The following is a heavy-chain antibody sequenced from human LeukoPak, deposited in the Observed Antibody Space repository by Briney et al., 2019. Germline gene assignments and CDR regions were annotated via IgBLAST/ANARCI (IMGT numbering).Heavy chain of an antibody. CDR1: GYSISNGYY. Sequence: NTSETLSLTCTVSGYSISNGYYWGWIRQPPGKGLEWIGGIYHSGSTYYDPSLKSRVTISVDTSKNQFSLKLTSVTAADTAVYFCARDPYSSSSGVRFSRGQGTLVTVSS. J-gene: IGHJ4*02. V-gene: IGHV4-38-2*02. CDR3: ARDPYSSSSGVRFS. CDR2: IYHSGST. D-gene: IGHD6-13*01.